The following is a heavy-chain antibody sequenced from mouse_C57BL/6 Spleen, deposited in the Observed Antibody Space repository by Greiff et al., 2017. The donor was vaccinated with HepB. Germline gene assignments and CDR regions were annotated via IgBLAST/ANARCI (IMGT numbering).Heavy chain of an antibody. CDR2: IDPENGDT. J-gene: IGHJ4*01. CDR3: TTGAMDY. CDR1: GFNIKDDY. Sequence: VQLQQSGAELVRPGASVKLSCTASGFNIKDDYMHWVKQWPEQGLEWIGWIDPENGDTEYASKFQGKATITADTSSNTAYLQLSSLTSEDTAVYYCTTGAMDYWGQGTSVTVSS. V-gene: IGHV14-4*01.